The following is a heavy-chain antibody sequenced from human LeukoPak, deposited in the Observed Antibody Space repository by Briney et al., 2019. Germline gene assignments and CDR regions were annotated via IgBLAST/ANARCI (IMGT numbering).Heavy chain of an antibody. V-gene: IGHV4-59*01. J-gene: IGHJ5*02. CDR3: ARVYCTGGSCHWFDP. D-gene: IGHD2-15*01. CDR1: GGSISSYY. CDR2: IYYSGST. Sequence: SETLSLTCTVSGGSISSYYWSWIRQPPGKGLEWIGYIYYSGSTNYSPSLTSRVIISVDTSKNQFSLKLSSVTSADTAVYFCARVYCTGGSCHWFDPWGQGTLVTVSS.